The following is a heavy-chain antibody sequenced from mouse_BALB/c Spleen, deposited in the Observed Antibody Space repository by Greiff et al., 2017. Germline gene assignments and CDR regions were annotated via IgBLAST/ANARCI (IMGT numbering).Heavy chain of an antibody. CDR1: GFNIKDTY. J-gene: IGHJ1*01. D-gene: IGHD1-1*01. CDR3: ARSPYYYGSSHWYFDV. CDR2: IDPANGNT. V-gene: IGHV14-3*02. Sequence: EVKLLESGAELVKPGASVKLSCTASGFNIKDTYMHWVKQRPEQGLEWIGRIDPANGNTKYDPKFQGKATITADTSSNTAYLQLSSLTSEDTAVYYCARSPYYYGSSHWYFDVWGAGTTVTVSS.